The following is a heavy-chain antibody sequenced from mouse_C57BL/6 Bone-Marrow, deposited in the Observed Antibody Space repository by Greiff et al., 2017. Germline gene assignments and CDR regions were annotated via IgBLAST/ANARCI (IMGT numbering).Heavy chain of an antibody. CDR2: ISSGSSTI. CDR3: ARRVVASYYAMDY. J-gene: IGHJ4*01. D-gene: IGHD1-1*01. Sequence: EVKLVESGGGLVKPGGSLKLSCAASGFTFSDYGMHWVRLAPEKGLEWVAYISSGSSTIYYADTVKGRFTISRDNAKNTLFLQMTSLRSEDTAMYYCARRVVASYYAMDYWGQGTSVTVSS. CDR1: GFTFSDYG. V-gene: IGHV5-17*01.